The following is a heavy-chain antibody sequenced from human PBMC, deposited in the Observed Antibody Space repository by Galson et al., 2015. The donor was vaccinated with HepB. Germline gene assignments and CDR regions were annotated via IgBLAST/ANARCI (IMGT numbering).Heavy chain of an antibody. CDR1: GFTVSSNY. CDR2: IYSGGST. J-gene: IGHJ6*02. V-gene: IGHV3-53*01. Sequence: SLRLSCAASGFTVSSNYVSWVRQAPGKGLEWVSVIYSGGSTYYADSVKGRFTISRDNSKNTLYLQMNSLRAEDTAVYYCARHGQAGQYYYGSGSNEAYYYYGMDVWGQGTTVTVSS. D-gene: IGHD3-10*01. CDR3: ARHGQAGQYYYGSGSNEAYYYYGMDV.